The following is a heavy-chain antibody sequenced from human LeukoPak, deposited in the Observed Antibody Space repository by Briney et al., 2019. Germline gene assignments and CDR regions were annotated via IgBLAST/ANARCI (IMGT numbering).Heavy chain of an antibody. J-gene: IGHJ5*02. Sequence: GGSLRLSCSASGFTFSSYAMHWVRQAQGKGLEYVSAISSNGGSTYYADSVKGRFTISRDNSKNTLYLQMSSLRAEDTAVYYCVKEGAVARFDPWGQGTLVTVSS. CDR1: GFTFSSYA. V-gene: IGHV3-64D*06. D-gene: IGHD6-19*01. CDR2: ISSNGGST. CDR3: VKEGAVARFDP.